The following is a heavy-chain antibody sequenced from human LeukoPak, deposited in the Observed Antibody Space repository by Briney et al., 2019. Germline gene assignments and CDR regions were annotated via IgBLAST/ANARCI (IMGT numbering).Heavy chain of an antibody. CDR1: GFTFSSYA. V-gene: IGHV3-23*01. CDR3: AKWRSSGCYPRGSDY. Sequence: GGSLRLSCAASGFTFSSYAMSWVRQAPGKGLEWVSAISGSGGSTYYADSVKGRFTISRDNSKNTLYLQMNSLRAEDTAVYYCAKWRSSGCYPRGSDYWGQGTLVTVSS. J-gene: IGHJ4*02. D-gene: IGHD3-22*01. CDR2: ISGSGGST.